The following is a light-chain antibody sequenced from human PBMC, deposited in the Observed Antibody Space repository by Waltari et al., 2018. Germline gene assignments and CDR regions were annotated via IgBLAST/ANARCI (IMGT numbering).Light chain of an antibody. J-gene: IGLJ2*01. CDR3: SSRNGRASQVV. CDR1: SLRTSY. Sequence: SSGLTQDPAVSVALGQTIRITCRGDSLRTSYASWYQVKTGQAPVLVMLGKEKRPSGVPDRISGERSETTASLIITGAQAEDEADYYCSSRNGRASQVVFAGGTKVTVL. CDR2: GKE. V-gene: IGLV3-19*01.